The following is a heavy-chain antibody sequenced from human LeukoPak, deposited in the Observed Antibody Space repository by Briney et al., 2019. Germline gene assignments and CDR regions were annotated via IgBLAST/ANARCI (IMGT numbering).Heavy chain of an antibody. D-gene: IGHD3-10*01. CDR2: IYYSGTT. V-gene: IGHV4-39*01. CDR1: GGSISSGSYF. CDR3: ARSGKWNYGSGSYYVDY. Sequence: PSETLSLTCTVSGGSISSGSYFWGWIRQPPGKGLEWIGCIYYSGTTYSNPSLRSRVTMSVDTSKNQFSLNLRSVTDADTAIYYCARSGKWNYGSGSYYVDYWSQGTLVTVSS. J-gene: IGHJ4*02.